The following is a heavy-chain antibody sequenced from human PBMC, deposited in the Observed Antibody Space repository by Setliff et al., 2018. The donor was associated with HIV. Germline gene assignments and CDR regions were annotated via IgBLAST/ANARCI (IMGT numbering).Heavy chain of an antibody. CDR2: IYISGST. CDR1: GGSISSGNYY. Sequence: SETLSLTCTVSGGSISSGNYYWNWIRQPAGKGLEWIGRIYISGSTNYNPPLESRVTISLDTSKNQFSLKLRSVTAADTAVYYCAREDYYDSSGDAFDIWGQGTMVTVSS. D-gene: IGHD3-22*01. CDR3: AREDYYDSSGDAFDI. V-gene: IGHV4-61*02. J-gene: IGHJ3*02.